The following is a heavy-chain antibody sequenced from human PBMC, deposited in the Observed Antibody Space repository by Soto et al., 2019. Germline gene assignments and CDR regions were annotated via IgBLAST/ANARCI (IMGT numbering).Heavy chain of an antibody. CDR2: ISYDGSNK. V-gene: IGHV3-30-3*01. Sequence: PGGSLRLSCAASGFTFSSYAMHWVRQAPGKGLEWVAVISYDGSNKYYADSVKGRFTISRDNSKNTLYLQMNSLRAEDTAVYYCARDLSYGDYPPSYYYYGIDVWGQGTTVTVPS. CDR1: GFTFSSYA. CDR3: ARDLSYGDYPPSYYYYGIDV. J-gene: IGHJ6*02. D-gene: IGHD4-17*01.